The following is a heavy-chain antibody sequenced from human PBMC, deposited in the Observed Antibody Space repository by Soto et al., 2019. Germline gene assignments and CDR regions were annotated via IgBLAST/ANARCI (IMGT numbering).Heavy chain of an antibody. CDR1: GFTFSDYH. J-gene: IGHJ5*02. Sequence: QVHLVESGGNLVKPGGSLRLSCAASGFTFSDYHMSWIRQAPGKGLEWVSYISNSASTINYADSVKGRFAISRDNAKNSVYLQMNSLRAEDTAVYYCARDGTKRGSWFDPWGQGTLVTVSS. D-gene: IGHD3-10*01. CDR2: ISNSASTI. V-gene: IGHV3-11*01. CDR3: ARDGTKRGSWFDP.